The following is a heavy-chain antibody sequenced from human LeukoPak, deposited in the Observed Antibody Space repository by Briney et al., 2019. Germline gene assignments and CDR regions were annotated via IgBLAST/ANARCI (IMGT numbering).Heavy chain of an antibody. D-gene: IGHD3-22*01. CDR3: ARAFYYDSSGIPGAFDF. J-gene: IGHJ3*01. CDR2: IYHSGGT. Sequence: PSETLSLACTVSGYSISSGYYWGWIRQPPGKGLEWIGSIYHSGGTFYNPSLKSRVTISVDASKNQFSLKLGSVTAADTALYYCARAFYYDSSGIPGAFDFWGQGTMVTVSS. CDR1: GYSISSGYY. V-gene: IGHV4-38-2*02.